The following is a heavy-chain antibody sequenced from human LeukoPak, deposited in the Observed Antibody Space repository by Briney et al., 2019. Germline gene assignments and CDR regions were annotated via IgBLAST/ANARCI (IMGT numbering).Heavy chain of an antibody. D-gene: IGHD2-15*01. CDR1: GFTFSSYG. J-gene: IGHJ4*02. Sequence: GRSLRLSCVASGFTFSSYGMHWVRQAPGKGLEWVAVISYDGSNKYYADSVKGRFTISRDNSKNTLYLQMNSLRAEDTAVYYCAKDHIVVVVAATPDYWGQGTLVTVSS. CDR3: AKDHIVVVVAATPDY. CDR2: ISYDGSNK. V-gene: IGHV3-30*18.